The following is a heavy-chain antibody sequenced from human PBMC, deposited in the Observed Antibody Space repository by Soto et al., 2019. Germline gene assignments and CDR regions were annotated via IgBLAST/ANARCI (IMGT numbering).Heavy chain of an antibody. Sequence: GGSLRLSCAASGFTLSSYAVSWVRQAPGKGLEWVSSIGDRGGATHYADSVEGRFTISRDTSKNTLFLQMNSLRAEDTAVYYCARDPYYGAGPFDFWGQRTLVTVSS. V-gene: IGHV3-23*01. CDR2: IGDRGGAT. CDR3: ARDPYYGAGPFDF. J-gene: IGHJ3*01. CDR1: GFTLSSYA. D-gene: IGHD4-17*01.